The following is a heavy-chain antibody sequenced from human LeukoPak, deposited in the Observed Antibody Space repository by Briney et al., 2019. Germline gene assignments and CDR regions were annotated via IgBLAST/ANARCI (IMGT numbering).Heavy chain of an antibody. J-gene: IGHJ4*02. CDR3: ARDRGAYYGSGSYYIPRYFDY. CDR1: GGTFSSYA. Sequence: ASVKVSCKASGGTFSSYAISWVRQAPGQGLEWMGWISAYNGNTNYAQKLQGRVTMTTDTSTSTAYMELRSLRSDDTAVYYCARDRGAYYGSGSYYIPRYFDYWGQGTLVTVSS. CDR2: ISAYNGNT. D-gene: IGHD3-10*01. V-gene: IGHV1-18*01.